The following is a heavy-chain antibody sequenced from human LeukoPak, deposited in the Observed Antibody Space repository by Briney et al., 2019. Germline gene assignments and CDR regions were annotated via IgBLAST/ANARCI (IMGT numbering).Heavy chain of an antibody. D-gene: IGHD1-26*01. CDR3: ARGVGSSWLDP. J-gene: IGHJ5*02. CDR1: GYTFTGYY. Sequence: ASVKVSCKASGYTFTGYYMHWVRQAPGQGLEWMGWINPNSGGTNYAQKFQGRVTMTRDTSITTAYTEMSWLISDDTAMYFCARGVGSSWLDPWGQGTLVTVSS. V-gene: IGHV1-2*02. CDR2: INPNSGGT.